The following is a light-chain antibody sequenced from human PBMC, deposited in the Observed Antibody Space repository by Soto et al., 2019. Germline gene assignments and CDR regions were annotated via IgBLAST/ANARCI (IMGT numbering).Light chain of an antibody. CDR3: QHRNAGPLN. CDR1: QSVSSY. J-gene: IGKJ4*01. CDR2: DAS. V-gene: IGKV3-11*01. Sequence: EIVLTQSPATLSLSPGERATLSCRASQSVSSYLAWYQPKPCQAPRLLIYDASNRAAGIPARFSGSGSGTDFTLTISSLEPEDFAVYYCQHRNAGPLNFGGGTQVEIK.